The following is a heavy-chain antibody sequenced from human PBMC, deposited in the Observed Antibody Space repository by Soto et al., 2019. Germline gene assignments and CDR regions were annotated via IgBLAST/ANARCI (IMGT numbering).Heavy chain of an antibody. J-gene: IGHJ3*02. V-gene: IGHV4-31*03. D-gene: IGHD2-21*02. CDR2: IYYSGST. CDR1: GGSISSGGYY. Sequence: SETLSLTCTVSGGSISSGGYYWSWIRQHPGKGLEWIGYIYYSGSTYYNPSLKSRDTISVDTSKNQFSLKLSSVTAADTAVYYCARKSGDWNAFDIWGQGTMVTVSS. CDR3: ARKSGDWNAFDI.